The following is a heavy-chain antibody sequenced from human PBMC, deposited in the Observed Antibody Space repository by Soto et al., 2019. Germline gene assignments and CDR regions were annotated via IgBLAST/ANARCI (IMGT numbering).Heavy chain of an antibody. Sequence: QLQLQESGPGLVKPSETLSLTCTVSGGSISSSSYYWGWIRQPPGKGLEWIGSIYYSGSTYYNPSLKSRVTISVDTSKNQFSLKLSSVTAADTAVYYCARNYYDFWSGYYTGYYFDYWGQGTLVTVSS. CDR1: GGSISSSSYY. V-gene: IGHV4-39*01. D-gene: IGHD3-3*01. CDR2: IYYSGST. J-gene: IGHJ4*02. CDR3: ARNYYDFWSGYYTGYYFDY.